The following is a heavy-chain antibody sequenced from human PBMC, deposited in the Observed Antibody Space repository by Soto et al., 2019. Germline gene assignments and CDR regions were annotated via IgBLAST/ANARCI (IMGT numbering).Heavy chain of an antibody. CDR3: ARRLSSGWYAGFDY. CDR2: ISSSSSTI. D-gene: IGHD6-19*01. CDR1: GFTFSSYS. J-gene: IGHJ4*02. Sequence: LRLSCAASGFTFSSYSMNWVRQAPGKGLEWVSYISSSSSTIYYADSVKGRFTISRDNAKNSLYLQMNSLRDEDTAVYYCARRLSSGWYAGFDYCGQGTLVTVSS. V-gene: IGHV3-48*02.